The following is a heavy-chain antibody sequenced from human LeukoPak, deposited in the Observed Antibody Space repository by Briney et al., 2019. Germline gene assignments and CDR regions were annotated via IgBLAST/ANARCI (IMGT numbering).Heavy chain of an antibody. CDR3: ARVSRGGITASWFDP. J-gene: IGHJ5*02. CDR1: GFTFGDYG. D-gene: IGHD6-13*01. V-gene: IGHV3-49*03. Sequence: GGSLRLSCEGSGFTFGDYGVGWFRQAPGKGLQWVTSIRSNTYGGSTEYVPSVKGRFTISRDDSNSIAYLQMNSLKAEDTAIYYCARVSRGGITASWFDPWGQGTLVTVSS. CDR2: IRSNTYGGST.